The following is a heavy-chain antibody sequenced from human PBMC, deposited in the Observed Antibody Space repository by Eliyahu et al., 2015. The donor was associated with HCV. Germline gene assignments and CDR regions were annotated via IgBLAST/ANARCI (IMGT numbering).Heavy chain of an antibody. CDR1: GFTFSXYY. J-gene: IGHJ4*02. V-gene: IGHV3-11*06. CDR3: ARGTYCSSTSCPNPDY. D-gene: IGHD2-2*01. Sequence: QVQLVESGGGLVKPGGSLRLSCAASGFTFSXYYMSWIRPAPGKGLGWVSYISSSSSYTNYADSVKGRFTISRDNAKNSLYLQMNSLRAEDTAVYYCARGTYCSSTSCPNPDYWGQGTLVTVSS. CDR2: ISSSSSYT.